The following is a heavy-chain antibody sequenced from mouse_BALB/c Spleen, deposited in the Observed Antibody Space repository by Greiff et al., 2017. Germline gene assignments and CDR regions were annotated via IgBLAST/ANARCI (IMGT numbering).Heavy chain of an antibody. D-gene: IGHD6-1*01. J-gene: IGHJ1*01. CDR1: GYTFTSYD. CDR3: YLSSYWYFDV. Sequence: VKLMESGAELVKPGASVKLSCKASGYTFTSYDINWVRQRPEQGLEWIGWIFPGAGSTKYNEKFKGKATLTTDKSSSTAYMQLNSLTSEDSAVYFCYLSSYWYFDVWGAGTTVTVSS. CDR2: IFPGAGST. V-gene: IGHV1-85*01.